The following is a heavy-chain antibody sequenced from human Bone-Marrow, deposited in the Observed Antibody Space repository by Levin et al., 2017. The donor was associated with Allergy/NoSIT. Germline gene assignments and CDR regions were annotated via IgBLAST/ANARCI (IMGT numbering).Heavy chain of an antibody. J-gene: IGHJ4*02. CDR2: VYFSGST. D-gene: IGHD3-9*01. Sequence: SETLSLTCTVSGDSIISATYYWGWVRQPPGTGLEWIGSVYFSGSTYLSPFLKSRVTMSVDTSRSHFSLNLSSVTAADTAVCYCARVPALRFLDWFLDYWGRGVLVTVSS. V-gene: IGHV4-39*02. CDR3: ARVPALRFLDWFLDY. CDR1: GDSIISATYY.